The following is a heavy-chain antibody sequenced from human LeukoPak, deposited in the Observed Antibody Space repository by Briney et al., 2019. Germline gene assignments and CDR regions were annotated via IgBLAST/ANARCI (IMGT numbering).Heavy chain of an antibody. CDR2: IYPGDSDT. D-gene: IGHD3-3*01. V-gene: IGHV5-51*01. J-gene: IGHJ5*02. Sequence: GESLKISCKGSGYSFTSYWIGWVRQMPGKGLEWMGIIYPGDSDTRYSPSFQGQVTISADQSISTAYLQWSSLKASETAMYYCARHRYYDFWSGYSWFDPWGQGTLVTVSS. CDR1: GYSFTSYW. CDR3: ARHRYYDFWSGYSWFDP.